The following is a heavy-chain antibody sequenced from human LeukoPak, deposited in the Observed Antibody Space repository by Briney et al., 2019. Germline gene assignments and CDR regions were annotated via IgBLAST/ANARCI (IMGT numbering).Heavy chain of an antibody. Sequence: GGSLRLSCAASGFTFSSYWMSWVRQAPGRGLEWVSLISGDGGSTYYADSVKGRFTISRDNSKNSLYLQMNSLRTEDTALYYCAKDDGDGYNLFDYWGQGTLVTVSS. CDR2: ISGDGGST. J-gene: IGHJ4*02. CDR3: AKDDGDGYNLFDY. CDR1: GFTFSSYW. D-gene: IGHD5-24*01. V-gene: IGHV3-43*02.